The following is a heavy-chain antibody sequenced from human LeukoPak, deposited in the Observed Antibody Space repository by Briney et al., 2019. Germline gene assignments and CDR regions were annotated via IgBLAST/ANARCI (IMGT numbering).Heavy chain of an antibody. D-gene: IGHD3-22*01. V-gene: IGHV1-46*01. CDR1: GYTFTSYG. Sequence: ASVKVSCKASGYTFTSYGISWVRQAPGQGLEWMGIINPSGGSTSYAQKFQGRVTMTRDMSTSTVYMELSSLRSEDTAVYYCARDLFTMIVVGRGAFDIWGQGTMVTVSS. CDR2: INPSGGST. CDR3: ARDLFTMIVVGRGAFDI. J-gene: IGHJ3*02.